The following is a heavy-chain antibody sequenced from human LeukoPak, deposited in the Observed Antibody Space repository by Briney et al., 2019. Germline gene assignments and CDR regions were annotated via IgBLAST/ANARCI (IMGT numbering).Heavy chain of an antibody. Sequence: ASVKVSCKASGYTFTSYGISWVRQAPGQGLEWMGWISAYNGNTNYAQKLQGRVTMTTGTSTSTAYMELRSLRSDDTAVYYCAREGPGYCSGGSCPGSYYYGMDVWGQGTTVTVSS. CDR2: ISAYNGNT. CDR3: AREGPGYCSGGSCPGSYYYGMDV. CDR1: GYTFTSYG. V-gene: IGHV1-18*01. J-gene: IGHJ6*02. D-gene: IGHD2-15*01.